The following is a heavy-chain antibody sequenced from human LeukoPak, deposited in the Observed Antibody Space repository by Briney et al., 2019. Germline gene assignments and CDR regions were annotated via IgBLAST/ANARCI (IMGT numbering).Heavy chain of an antibody. Sequence: SETLSLTCSVSGGSISSCTYSWGWIRQPPGKGLEWIGSFSCSGSTYYNPSLKSRVTISVDTSKNQFSLKLSSVTAADTAVYYCARRGTGFDPWGQGTLVTVSS. CDR1: GGSISSCTYS. CDR2: FSCSGST. D-gene: IGHD1-1*01. J-gene: IGHJ5*02. CDR3: ARRGTGFDP. V-gene: IGHV4-39*07.